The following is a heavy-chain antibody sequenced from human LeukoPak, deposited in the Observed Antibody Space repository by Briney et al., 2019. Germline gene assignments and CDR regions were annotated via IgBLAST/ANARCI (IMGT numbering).Heavy chain of an antibody. Sequence: PGGSLRLSCAAPGFTFSSFGMHWVRQAPGKGLEWVAVISYDGSSKYYADSVKGRFTISRDNSKNTLYLQMNSLRAEDTAVNYCASPAVYSSSWYYFDYWGQGTLVTVSS. J-gene: IGHJ4*02. D-gene: IGHD6-13*01. CDR2: ISYDGSSK. CDR3: ASPAVYSSSWYYFDY. CDR1: GFTFSSFG. V-gene: IGHV3-30*03.